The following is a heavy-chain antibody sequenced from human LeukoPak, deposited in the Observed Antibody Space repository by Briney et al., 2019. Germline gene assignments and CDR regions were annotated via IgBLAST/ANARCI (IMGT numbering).Heavy chain of an antibody. Sequence: GESLKISCKGSGNSFPSYWIGWVRQRPGKGLEWMGIIYPGDSDTRYSPSFQGQVTISADKSISTAYLQWSSLKASDTAMYYCARHEAAAAEQDYWGQGTLVTVSS. CDR2: IYPGDSDT. D-gene: IGHD6-13*01. CDR1: GNSFPSYW. CDR3: ARHEAAAAEQDY. J-gene: IGHJ4*02. V-gene: IGHV5-51*01.